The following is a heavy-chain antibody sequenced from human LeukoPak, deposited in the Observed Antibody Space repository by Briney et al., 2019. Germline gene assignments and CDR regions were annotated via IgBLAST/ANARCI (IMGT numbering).Heavy chain of an antibody. CDR2: INPNSGGT. CDR3: ARGWVGTLSSYYYGMDV. CDR1: GYTLTDYY. Sequence: ASVKVSCKASGYTLTDYYMHWVRQAPGQGLEWMGWINPNSGGTNYAQKFQGRVTMTRDTSISTAYMELSRLRSDDTAVYYCARGWVGTLSSYYYGMDVWGQGTTVTVPS. V-gene: IGHV1-2*02. J-gene: IGHJ6*02. D-gene: IGHD6-6*01.